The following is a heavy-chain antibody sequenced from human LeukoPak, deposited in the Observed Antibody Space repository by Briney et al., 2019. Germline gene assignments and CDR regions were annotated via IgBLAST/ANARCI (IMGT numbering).Heavy chain of an antibody. CDR3: ARAGDIVVVPAASEFRLSD. J-gene: IGHJ4*02. CDR1: GYTFTGYY. Sequence: ASVKVSCKASGYTFTGYYMHWVRQAPGQGLEWMGWINPNSGGTNYAQKFQGRVTMTRDTSISTAYMELSRLRSEDTAVYYCARAGDIVVVPAASEFRLSDWGQGTLVTVSS. D-gene: IGHD2-2*01. V-gene: IGHV1-2*02. CDR2: INPNSGGT.